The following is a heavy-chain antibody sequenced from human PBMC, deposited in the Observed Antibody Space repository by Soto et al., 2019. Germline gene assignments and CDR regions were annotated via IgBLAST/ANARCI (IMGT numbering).Heavy chain of an antibody. CDR2: IYPGDSDT. Sequence: GESLKISCKGSGYSFTSYWIGWVRQMPGKGLEWMGIIYPGDSDTRYSPSFQGQVTISADKSISTASLQWSSLKASDTAMYYCASQPFYCSSTSCYNYYYYGMDVWGQGNTVTFSS. CDR1: GYSFTSYW. D-gene: IGHD2-2*02. V-gene: IGHV5-51*01. J-gene: IGHJ6*02. CDR3: ASQPFYCSSTSCYNYYYYGMDV.